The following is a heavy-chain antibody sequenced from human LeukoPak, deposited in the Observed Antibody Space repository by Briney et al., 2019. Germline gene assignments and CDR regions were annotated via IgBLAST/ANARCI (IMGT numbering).Heavy chain of an antibody. Sequence: SVKVSCKASVDTFSSYAISWVRQAPGQGVEWRGGIIPIFGATNYAQKFQGSVTITTDESASTAYMELSSLRSEDTAVYYCARGPIFGVAEYYFDYWGQGTLVTASS. CDR3: ARGPIFGVAEYYFDY. V-gene: IGHV1-69*05. J-gene: IGHJ4*02. CDR1: VDTFSSYA. D-gene: IGHD3-3*01. CDR2: IIPIFGAT.